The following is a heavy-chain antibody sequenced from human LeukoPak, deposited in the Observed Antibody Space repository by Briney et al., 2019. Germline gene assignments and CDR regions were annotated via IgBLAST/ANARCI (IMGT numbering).Heavy chain of an antibody. J-gene: IGHJ4*02. CDR1: GGSFSGYY. Sequence: SETLSLTCAVYGGSFSGYYWSWIRQPPGKGLEWIGEINHSGSTNYNPSLESRVTISVDTSKNQFSLRLSSVTAADTAVYYCARGPYGDYPPYYFDYWGQGTLVTVSS. D-gene: IGHD4-17*01. CDR2: INHSGST. V-gene: IGHV4-34*01. CDR3: ARGPYGDYPPYYFDY.